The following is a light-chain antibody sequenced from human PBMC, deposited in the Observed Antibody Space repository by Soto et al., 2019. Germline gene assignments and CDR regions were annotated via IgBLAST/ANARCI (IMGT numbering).Light chain of an antibody. V-gene: IGLV2-14*01. Sequence: QSVLTQPASVSGSPGQSITISCTGTSSGVGGYNYVSWYQQHPGKAPKLMIYDVSNRPSGVSNRFSGSKSGNTASLTISGLQAEDGDDYYCSSYTCSSTLYVFGTGTKLTLL. CDR1: SSGVGGYNY. CDR2: DVS. J-gene: IGLJ1*01. CDR3: SSYTCSSTLYV.